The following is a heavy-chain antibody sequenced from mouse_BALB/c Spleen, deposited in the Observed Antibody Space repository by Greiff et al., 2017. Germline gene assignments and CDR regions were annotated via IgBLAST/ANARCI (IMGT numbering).Heavy chain of an antibody. Sequence: EVMLVESGGGLVQPGGSRKLSCAASGFTFSSFGMHWVRQAPEKGLEWVAYISSGSSTIYYADTVKGRFTISRDNPKNTLFLQMTSLRSEDTAMYYCASHRYDGGWFAYWGQGTLVTVSA. D-gene: IGHD2-14*01. CDR2: ISSGSSTI. J-gene: IGHJ3*01. CDR3: ASHRYDGGWFAY. V-gene: IGHV5-17*02. CDR1: GFTFSSFG.